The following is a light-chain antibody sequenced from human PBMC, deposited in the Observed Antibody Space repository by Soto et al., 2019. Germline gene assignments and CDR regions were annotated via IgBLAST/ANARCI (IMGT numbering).Light chain of an antibody. Sequence: QSVLTQPPSMSGAPGQRVTISSTGSSSNIGAGYDVHWYQLLPGTAPKLLIYGNTNRPSGVPDRFSGSKSGTSASLAITGLRAEDEADYYCQSHDSSLNSWVFGGGTTLTVL. V-gene: IGLV1-40*01. CDR3: QSHDSSLNSWV. J-gene: IGLJ3*02. CDR1: SSNIGAGYD. CDR2: GNT.